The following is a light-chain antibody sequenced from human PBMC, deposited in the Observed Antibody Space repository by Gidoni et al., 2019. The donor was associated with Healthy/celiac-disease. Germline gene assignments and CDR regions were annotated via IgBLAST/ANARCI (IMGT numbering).Light chain of an antibody. Sequence: QSVLTQPPSASATPGQTVTIPCSGSSSNIGSNYVYWYQPLPGTAPKLLIYSNNQRPSGVPDRFSGAKSGTSASLAISGLRSEDEADYYCAAGDDSLSGPGFGGGTKLTVL. CDR3: AAGDDSLSGPG. CDR1: SSNIGSNY. J-gene: IGLJ2*01. CDR2: SNN. V-gene: IGLV1-47*02.